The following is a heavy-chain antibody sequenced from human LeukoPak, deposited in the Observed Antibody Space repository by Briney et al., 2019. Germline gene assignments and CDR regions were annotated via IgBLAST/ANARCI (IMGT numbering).Heavy chain of an antibody. CDR1: GGSISSYY. Sequence: PSETLSHTCTVSGGSISSYYWSWIRQPPGKGLEWIGYIYYSGRTNYNPSLKSRVTISVDTSKNQFSLKLSSVTAADTAVYYCARGGELILQPLDFDYWGQGTLVTVSS. D-gene: IGHD1-26*01. CDR2: IYYSGRT. CDR3: ARGGELILQPLDFDY. V-gene: IGHV4-59*01. J-gene: IGHJ4*02.